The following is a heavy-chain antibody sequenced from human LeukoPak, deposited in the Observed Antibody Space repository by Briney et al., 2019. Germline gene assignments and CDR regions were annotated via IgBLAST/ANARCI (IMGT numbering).Heavy chain of an antibody. CDR2: INPSGGST. V-gene: IGHV1-46*01. CDR3: ASSVAARLDC. J-gene: IGHJ4*02. Sequence: GASVKLSCKASGFTFTSYYIHWVRQAPGQGLEWMGGINPSGGSTRYAQKFQGRVTMTRDMSASRVDMELSSLRSEDTALYYCASSVAARLDCWGQGTRVTVTS. D-gene: IGHD6-6*01. CDR1: GFTFTSYY.